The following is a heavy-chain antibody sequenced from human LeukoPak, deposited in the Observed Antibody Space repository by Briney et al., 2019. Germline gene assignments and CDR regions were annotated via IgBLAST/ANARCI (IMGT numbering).Heavy chain of an antibody. D-gene: IGHD6-13*01. J-gene: IGHJ3*02. Sequence: SVKVSCKASGGTFSSYAISWVRQAPGQGLEWMGGIIPIFGTANYAQKIQGRVTITTDESTSTAYMELSRLRSEDTAVYYCARGIPTTIAGSAFDIWGQGTMVSVSS. CDR2: IIPIFGTA. V-gene: IGHV1-69*05. CDR3: ARGIPTTIAGSAFDI. CDR1: GGTFSSYA.